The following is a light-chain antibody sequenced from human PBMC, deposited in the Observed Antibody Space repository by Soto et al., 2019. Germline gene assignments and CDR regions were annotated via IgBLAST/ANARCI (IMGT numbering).Light chain of an antibody. V-gene: IGKV1-5*01. CDR1: QNINAW. CDR3: QQFHTYYT. J-gene: IGKJ2*01. CDR2: DAS. Sequence: DIQMTQSPSTVSASVGARVTITCRASQNINAWLAWYQQKPGKAPTLLISDASHLESGVSSRFSGSGYGTEFTLTISSLQPDDSATDYCQQFHTYYTFGQGTKLEIK.